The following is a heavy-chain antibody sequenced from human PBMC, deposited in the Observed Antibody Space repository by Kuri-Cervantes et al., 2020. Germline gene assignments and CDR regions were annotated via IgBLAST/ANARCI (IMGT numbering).Heavy chain of an antibody. D-gene: IGHD3-16*02. Sequence: GDSLKISCAASEFTFSSYAMSWVRHAPGKGFEWVSAISGRGGSTYYADSVKGRFTISRDNSKNTLYLQMSSLRAEDTAVYYCARGRDLSRGHERPFDIWGQGTMVTVSS. CDR1: EFTFSSYA. J-gene: IGHJ3*02. V-gene: IGHV3-23*01. CDR2: ISGRGGST. CDR3: ARGRDLSRGHERPFDI.